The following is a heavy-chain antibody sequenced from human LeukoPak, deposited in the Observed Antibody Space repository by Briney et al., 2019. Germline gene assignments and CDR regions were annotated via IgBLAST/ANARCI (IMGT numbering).Heavy chain of an antibody. CDR1: GFSFSRYE. CDR2: ITSSGSTT. D-gene: IGHD4-23*01. J-gene: IGHJ3*02. Sequence: PGGSLRLFCAASGFSFSRYEMNWVRQAPGKGLEWVSYITSSGSTTYYADSVKGRFTISRDNAKNSLYLQMNSLRAEDTAVYYCTKVFYGGNSRDGFDIWGQGTMVTVSS. CDR3: TKVFYGGNSRDGFDI. V-gene: IGHV3-48*03.